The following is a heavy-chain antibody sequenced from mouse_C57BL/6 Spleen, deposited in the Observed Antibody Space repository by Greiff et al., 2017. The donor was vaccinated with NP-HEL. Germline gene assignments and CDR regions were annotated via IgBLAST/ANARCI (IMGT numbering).Heavy chain of an antibody. J-gene: IGHJ4*01. D-gene: IGHD1-1*01. CDR3: TRDPDYYGSYYAMDY. V-gene: IGHV5-9-1*02. CDR2: ISSGGDYI. CDR1: GFTFSSYA. Sequence: DVMLVESGEGLVKPGGSLKLSCAASGFTFSSYAMSWVRQTPEKRLEWVAYISSGGDYIYYADTVKGRFTISRDNARNTLYLQMSSLKSEDTAMYYCTRDPDYYGSYYAMDYWGQGTSVTVSS.